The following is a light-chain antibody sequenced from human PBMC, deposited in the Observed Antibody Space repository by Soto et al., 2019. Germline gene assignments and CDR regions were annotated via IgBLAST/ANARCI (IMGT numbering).Light chain of an antibody. CDR3: QQYNNWPLWT. CDR2: GAS. J-gene: IGKJ1*01. Sequence: EIVMTQSPATLSVSPGERATLSCGASQSVSSNLAWYQQKPGQAPRLLIYGASTRATGIPARFSGSGSETEFTLTISSLQSEDFAVYYCQQYNNWPLWTFGQGTKVDIK. V-gene: IGKV3-15*01. CDR1: QSVSSN.